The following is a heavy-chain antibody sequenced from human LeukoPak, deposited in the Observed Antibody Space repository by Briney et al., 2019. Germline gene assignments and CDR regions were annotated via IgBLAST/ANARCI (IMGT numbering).Heavy chain of an antibody. CDR2: IYYSGNT. J-gene: IGHJ4*02. CDR3: ARHHHNGWSDY. D-gene: IGHD6-19*01. V-gene: IGHV4-39*01. CDR1: GGSISISSYY. Sequence: SEILSLTCTVSGGSISISSYYGGWIRQPPGKGLEWIGSIYYSGNTYYNPSLKSRVIISVDTSKNQFSLKVSSVTAADTAVYYCARHHHNGWSDYWGQGTLVTVSS.